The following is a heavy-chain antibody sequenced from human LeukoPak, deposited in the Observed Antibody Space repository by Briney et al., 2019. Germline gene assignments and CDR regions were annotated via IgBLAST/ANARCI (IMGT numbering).Heavy chain of an antibody. D-gene: IGHD3-10*01. CDR2: IIPIFGTA. CDR1: GGTFSSYA. V-gene: IGHV1-69*13. CDR3: ASQIPRIYYGSGSYYSSDY. Sequence: GASVKVSCKASGGTFSSYAISWVRQAPGQGLEWMGGIIPIFGTANYAQKFQGRVTITADESTSTAYMELSSLRSEDTAVYYCASQIPRIYYGSGSYYSSDYWGQGTLVTVSS. J-gene: IGHJ4*02.